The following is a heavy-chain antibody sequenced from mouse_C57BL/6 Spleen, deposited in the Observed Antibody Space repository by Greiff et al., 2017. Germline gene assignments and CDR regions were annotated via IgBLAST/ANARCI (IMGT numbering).Heavy chain of an antibody. CDR1: GFTFSSYG. Sequence: EVQGVESGGDLVKPGGSLKLSCAASGFTFSSYGMYWVRPPPDKRLEWVATISSGSSYNYYPESVKGRFTISRDNAKNTLYLQMSSLQSEDTAMYYCARHVTTVAWLAYWGQGTLVTVSA. V-gene: IGHV5-6*01. J-gene: IGHJ3*01. CDR3: ARHVTTVAWLAY. CDR2: ISSGSSYN. D-gene: IGHD1-1*01.